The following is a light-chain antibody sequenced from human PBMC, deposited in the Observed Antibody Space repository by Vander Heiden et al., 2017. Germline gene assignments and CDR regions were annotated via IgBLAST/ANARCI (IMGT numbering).Light chain of an antibody. J-gene: IGKJ1*01. CDR2: GVS. CDR1: QSVSSS. Sequence: IVMTQSPATLSVSPGERATLSCRASQSVSSSLAWFQQKPGQAPRLLIYGVSASATGIPARFSGSGSRTEFTLTISTLQSEDFAVYYCQQYDKWPRTFGQGTKVEIK. CDR3: QQYDKWPRT. V-gene: IGKV3-15*01.